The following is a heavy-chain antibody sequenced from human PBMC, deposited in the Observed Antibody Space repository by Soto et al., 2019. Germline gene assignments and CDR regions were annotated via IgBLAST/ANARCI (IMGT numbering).Heavy chain of an antibody. CDR2: MNPNSGNT. V-gene: IGHV1-8*01. CDR1: GYTFTSYD. CDR3: ARAQSHYCSGGSCPSLDY. D-gene: IGHD2-15*01. J-gene: IGHJ4*02. Sequence: QVQLVQSGAEVKKPGASVKVSCKASGYTFTSYDINWVRQATGQGLEWMGWMNPNSGNTGYAQKFQSRVTMTRNTPICTPXMELSSLRSDDTAVYYCARAQSHYCSGGSCPSLDYWGQGTLVTVSS.